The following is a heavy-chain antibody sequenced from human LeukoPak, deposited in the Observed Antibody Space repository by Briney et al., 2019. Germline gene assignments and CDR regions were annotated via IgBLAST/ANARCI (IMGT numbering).Heavy chain of an antibody. CDR2: ISFDGNNK. Sequence: PGGSLRLSCAASGFTFSSYAMHWVRQAPGKGLEWVAVISFDGNNKYYADSVKGRFTISRDNSKNTLYLQMNSLRAEDTAVYYCARTYYYDSSGCFDYWGQGTLVTVSS. CDR1: GFTFSSYA. J-gene: IGHJ4*02. V-gene: IGHV3-30-3*01. CDR3: ARTYYYDSSGCFDY. D-gene: IGHD3-22*01.